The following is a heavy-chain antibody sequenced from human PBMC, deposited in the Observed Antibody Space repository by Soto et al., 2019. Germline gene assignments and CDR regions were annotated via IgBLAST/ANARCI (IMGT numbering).Heavy chain of an antibody. CDR1: GGSISSYY. CDR3: ARAYGDYVFDF. J-gene: IGHJ4*02. Sequence: PSETLSLTCTVSGGSISSYYWSWFRQPPGKGLEWIGYIYYRGSTNSNPSLKSRVTISVDTSKNHFSLKLSSVTATDTAVYYCARAYGDYVFDFWGQGTLVTVSS. V-gene: IGHV4-59*01. D-gene: IGHD4-17*01. CDR2: IYYRGST.